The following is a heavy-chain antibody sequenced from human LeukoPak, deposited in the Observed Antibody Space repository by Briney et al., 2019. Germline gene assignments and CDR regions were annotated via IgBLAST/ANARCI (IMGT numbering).Heavy chain of an antibody. D-gene: IGHD5-12*01. Sequence: PSETLSLTCTVSGDSMRSPNHFWSWLRQHPGNGLESIAYIHYTGGAHYNPSLESRATMSVDSSKNQFSLKLSSVTAADTALYYCAREVIVPTTSDGFDIWGQGTMVTVSS. J-gene: IGHJ3*02. CDR2: IHYTGGA. V-gene: IGHV4-31*03. CDR1: GDSMRSPNHF. CDR3: AREVIVPTTSDGFDI.